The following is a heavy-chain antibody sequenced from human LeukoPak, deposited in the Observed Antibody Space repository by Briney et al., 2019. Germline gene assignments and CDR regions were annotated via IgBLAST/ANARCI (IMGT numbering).Heavy chain of an antibody. CDR1: GGSINRGGSY. D-gene: IGHD3-10*01. CDR3: ARDRSDSTTSYFDY. Sequence: LQTLSLTCTVSGGSINRGGSYWNWIRQHPGKGLEWIGCIHDSGSTYYNPSLKSRVNISVDTSKNQFSLKLNSVTAADTAVYYCARDRSDSTTSYFDYWGQGTLVTVSS. CDR2: IHDSGST. V-gene: IGHV4-31*03. J-gene: IGHJ4*02.